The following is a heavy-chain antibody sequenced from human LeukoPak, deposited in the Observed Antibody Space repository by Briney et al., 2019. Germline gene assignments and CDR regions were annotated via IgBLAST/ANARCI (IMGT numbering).Heavy chain of an antibody. CDR1: GYNFGDYW. CDR2: IYSGESVG. J-gene: IGHJ4*02. D-gene: IGHD6-19*01. Sequence: PGESLKISCKGSGYNFGDYWIIWVRQMPGKGLEWMGVIYSGESVGRCSPSFQGQFTISADQSTSTAYLQWSSLEASDTAMYYCARHQTPSNGYYLNTEGFRFDYWGQGTLVTVSS. CDR3: ARHQTPSNGYYLNTEGFRFDY. V-gene: IGHV5-51*01.